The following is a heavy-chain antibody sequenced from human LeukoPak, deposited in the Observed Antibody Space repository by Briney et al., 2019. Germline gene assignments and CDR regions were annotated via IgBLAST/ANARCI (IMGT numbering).Heavy chain of an antibody. V-gene: IGHV4-39*01. Sequence: SETLSLTCTVSGGSISSRSYYWGWIRQPPGKGLEWIGSIYYSGSTYYNPSLQSRVTISVDTSKNQFSLKLSSVTAADTAVYYCARSGTTMVRGVMSFDYWGQGTLVTVSS. D-gene: IGHD3-10*01. CDR1: GGSISSRSYY. CDR3: ARSGTTMVRGVMSFDY. J-gene: IGHJ4*02. CDR2: IYYSGST.